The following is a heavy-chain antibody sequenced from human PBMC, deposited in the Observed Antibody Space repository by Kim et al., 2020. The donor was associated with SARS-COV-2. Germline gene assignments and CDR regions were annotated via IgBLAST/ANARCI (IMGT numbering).Heavy chain of an antibody. CDR1: GGSISSSSYY. V-gene: IGHV4-39*07. D-gene: IGHD6-13*01. CDR3: ARGIAAAGTGYYYYGMDV. Sequence: SETLSLTCTVSGGSISSSSYYWGWIRQPPGKGLEWIGSIYYSGSTYYNPSLKSRVTISVDTSKNQFSLKLSSVTAADTAVYYCARGIAAAGTGYYYYGMDVWGQGTTVTVSS. CDR2: IYYSGST. J-gene: IGHJ6*02.